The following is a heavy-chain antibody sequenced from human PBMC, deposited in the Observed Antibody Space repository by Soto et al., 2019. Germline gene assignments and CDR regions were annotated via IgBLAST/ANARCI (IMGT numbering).Heavy chain of an antibody. CDR2: ISYDGSNK. J-gene: IGHJ3*02. CDR3: AKAPNTMVSLDI. Sequence: PGGSLRLSCAASGFTFSSYAMHWVRRAPGKGLEWVAVISYDGSNKYYADSVKGRFTISRDNSKNTLYLQVNSLRAEDTAVYYCAKAPNTMVSLDIWGQGTMVTVSS. V-gene: IGHV3-30-3*01. D-gene: IGHD3-10*01. CDR1: GFTFSSYA.